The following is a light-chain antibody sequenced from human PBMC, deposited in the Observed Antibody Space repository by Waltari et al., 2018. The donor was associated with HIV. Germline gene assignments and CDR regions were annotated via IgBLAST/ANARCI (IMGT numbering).Light chain of an antibody. J-gene: IGKJ2*01. CDR2: GAS. Sequence: EIVLTQSPRPLSLSPGERAPLSCRASQTVTSNYLAWYQVKPGQAPRLLIYGASIRATGVPDRFSGSGYGTDFTLTIGRLEPEDFAVYYCHQYGTSPQTFGQGSKVEIK. CDR1: QTVTSNY. V-gene: IGKV3-20*01. CDR3: HQYGTSPQT.